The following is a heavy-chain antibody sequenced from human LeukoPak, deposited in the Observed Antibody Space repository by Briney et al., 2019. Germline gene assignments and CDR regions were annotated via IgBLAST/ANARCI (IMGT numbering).Heavy chain of an antibody. CDR3: AKVAGYSSGWYWDYYYGMDV. J-gene: IGHJ6*02. V-gene: IGHV3-30*18. CDR2: ISYDGSNK. D-gene: IGHD6-19*01. Sequence: GRSLRLSCAASGFTFSSYGMHWVRQAPGKGLEWVAVISYDGSNKYYADSVKGRFTISRDNSKNTLYLQMNSLRAEDTAVYYCAKVAGYSSGWYWDYYYGMDVWGQGTTVTVSS. CDR1: GFTFSSYG.